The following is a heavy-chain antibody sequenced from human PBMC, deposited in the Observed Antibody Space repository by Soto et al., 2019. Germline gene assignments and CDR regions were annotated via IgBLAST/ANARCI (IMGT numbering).Heavy chain of an antibody. V-gene: IGHV1-18*01. CDR1: GYTFTNYG. CDR3: AREGEMPYYYYGLDV. J-gene: IGHJ6*02. CDR2: ISAYNGNT. Sequence: ASVKVSCKASGYTFTNYGISWVRQAPGQGLEWMGWISAYNGNTKYAQKLQGRVTMTTDTSTSTAYMELRSLRSDDTAVYYCAREGEMPYYYYGLDVWGQGTTVTVSS. D-gene: IGHD3-16*01.